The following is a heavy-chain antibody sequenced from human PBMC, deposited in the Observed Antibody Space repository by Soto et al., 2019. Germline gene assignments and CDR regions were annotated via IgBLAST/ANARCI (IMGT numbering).Heavy chain of an antibody. CDR2: IYYSGST. CDR1: GGSISSYY. V-gene: IGHV4-59*08. D-gene: IGHD3-10*01. CDR3: ARQSPGGYYYYYMDV. J-gene: IGHJ6*03. Sequence: SETLSLTCTVSGGSISSYYWSWIRQPPGKGLEWIGYIYYSGSTNYNPSLKSRVTISVDTSKNQFSLKLSSVTAADTAVYHCARQSPGGYYYYYMDVWGKGTTVTVSS.